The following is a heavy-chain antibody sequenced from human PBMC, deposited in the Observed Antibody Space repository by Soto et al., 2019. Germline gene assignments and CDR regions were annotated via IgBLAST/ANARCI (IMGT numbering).Heavy chain of an antibody. J-gene: IGHJ6*02. D-gene: IGHD6-6*01. CDR3: ARDQVIAARRPYGMDV. CDR2: IYHSGST. V-gene: IGHV4-30-2*01. CDR1: GGSISSGGYS. Sequence: QLQLQESGSGLVKPSQTLSLTCAVSGGSISSGGYSWSWIRQPPGKGLEWIGYIYHSGSTYYNPPLKSRVTIAVDRSKNQFALKLSSVTAADTAVYYCARDQVIAARRPYGMDVWGQGTTVTVSS.